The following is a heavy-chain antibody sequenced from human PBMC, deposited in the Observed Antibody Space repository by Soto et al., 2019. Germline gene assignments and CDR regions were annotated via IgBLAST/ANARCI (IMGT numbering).Heavy chain of an antibody. J-gene: IGHJ3*02. D-gene: IGHD2-8*01. CDR1: GYTFTSYY. CDR3: ARDIMVAGSYDAFDI. CDR2: INPSGGST. V-gene: IGHV1-46*01. Sequence: ASVKVSCKASGYTFTSYYMHWVRQAPGQGLEWMGIINPSGGSTSYAQKFQCRVTMTRDTSTSTVYMELSSLRSEDTAVYYCARDIMVAGSYDAFDIWGQGTMVTVSS.